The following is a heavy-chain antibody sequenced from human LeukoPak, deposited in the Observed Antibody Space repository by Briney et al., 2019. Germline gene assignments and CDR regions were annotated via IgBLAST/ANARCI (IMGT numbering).Heavy chain of an antibody. J-gene: IGHJ4*02. D-gene: IGHD1-1*01. CDR3: AREIKNGGYFDY. CDR2: ISYDGSNK. Sequence: PGGSLRLSCAASGFTFSSYAMHWVRQAPGKGLEWVAVISYDGSNKYYADSVKGRFTISRDNSKNTLYLQMNSLRAEDTAVYYCAREIKNGGYFDYWGQGTLVTVSS. V-gene: IGHV3-30*01. CDR1: GFTFSSYA.